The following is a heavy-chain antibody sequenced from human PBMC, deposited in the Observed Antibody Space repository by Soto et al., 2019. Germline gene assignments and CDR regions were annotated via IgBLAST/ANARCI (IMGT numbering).Heavy chain of an antibody. D-gene: IGHD2-8*02. CDR3: ARDKITGLFDY. V-gene: IGHV4-34*01. Sequence: QLQPQQWGAGLLKPSESLSLTCAVYGGSFSGYYWTWIRQPPGTGLEWIGEINHSGSTNYNPSLKSRVTISVDTSKNQFSLKLTSVTAADTAVYYCARDKITGLFDYWGQGTLVTVSS. CDR1: GGSFSGYY. J-gene: IGHJ4*02. CDR2: INHSGST.